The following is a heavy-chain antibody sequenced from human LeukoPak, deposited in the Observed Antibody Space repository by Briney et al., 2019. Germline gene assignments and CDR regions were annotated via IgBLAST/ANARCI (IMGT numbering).Heavy chain of an antibody. CDR3: AKVGGSTCSSTSCFLGRMGFDY. J-gene: IGHJ4*02. V-gene: IGHV3-23*01. Sequence: GGSLRLSCAASGFTFSSYAMSRVRQAPGTGLKWVSSISGSGGNTYYADSVKGRFTISRDNSKNALYLQMNSLRADDTAVYYCAKVGGSTCSSTSCFLGRMGFDYWGQGTLVTVSS. D-gene: IGHD2-2*01. CDR2: ISGSGGNT. CDR1: GFTFSSYA.